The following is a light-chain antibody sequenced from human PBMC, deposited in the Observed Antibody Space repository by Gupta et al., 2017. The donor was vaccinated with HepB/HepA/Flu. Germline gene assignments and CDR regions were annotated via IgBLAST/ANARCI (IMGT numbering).Light chain of an antibody. V-gene: IGKV4-1*01. Sequence: DIVMTQSPDSLAVALGERAPINCKPSHTALFISNNKNFLAWYQQKSGQRPKLLIYWASTRESGVLDRFSGSRSGTDLTLTISSLQAEDLAVHYCQQDDNTPYTSGQGTKMEIK. CDR3: QQDDNTPYT. J-gene: IGKJ2*01. CDR2: WAS. CDR1: HTALFISNNKNF.